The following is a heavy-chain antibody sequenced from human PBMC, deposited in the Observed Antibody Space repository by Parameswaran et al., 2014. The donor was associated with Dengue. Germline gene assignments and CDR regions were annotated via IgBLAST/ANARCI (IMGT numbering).Heavy chain of an antibody. Sequence: VRQMPGKGLEWVAVIWYDGSNKYYADSVKGRFTISRDNSKNTLYLQMNSLRAEDTAVYYCARDHGSGCLDYWGQGTLVTVSS. CDR3: ARDHGSGCLDY. J-gene: IGHJ4*02. V-gene: IGHV3-33*01. D-gene: IGHD6-19*01. CDR2: IWYDGSNK.